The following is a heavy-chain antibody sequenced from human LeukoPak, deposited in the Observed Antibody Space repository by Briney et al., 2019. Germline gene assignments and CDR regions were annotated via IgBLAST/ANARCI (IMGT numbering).Heavy chain of an antibody. CDR3: AKGRTYECYYGMDV. D-gene: IGHD3-16*01. CDR2: LSGSGSST. Sequence: GGSLRLSCTASGFIFDTHTLTWVRQAPGKGLEWVSTLSGSGSSTYYADSVKGRFTISRDNSRNTLYLQMNSLRAEDTAVYSCAKGRTYECYYGMDVWGQGTTVTVSS. V-gene: IGHV3-23*01. CDR1: GFIFDTHT. J-gene: IGHJ6*02.